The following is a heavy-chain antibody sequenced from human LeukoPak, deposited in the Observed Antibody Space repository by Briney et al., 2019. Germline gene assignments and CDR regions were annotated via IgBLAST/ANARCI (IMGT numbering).Heavy chain of an antibody. Sequence: GGSLRLSCAASGFSFSSYWMHWVRQAPGKGLVWVSRIDSFGSGATYADSVKGRFTVSGDNAKNTLYLQMNSLRAEDTAVYYCAKRGPGSPESGKYYFDYWGQGTLVTVSS. D-gene: IGHD3-10*01. CDR1: GFSFSSYW. J-gene: IGHJ4*02. CDR3: AKRGPGSPESGKYYFDY. V-gene: IGHV3-74*03. CDR2: IDSFGSGA.